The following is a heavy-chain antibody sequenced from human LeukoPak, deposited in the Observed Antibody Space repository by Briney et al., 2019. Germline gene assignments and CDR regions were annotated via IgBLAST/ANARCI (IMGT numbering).Heavy chain of an antibody. V-gene: IGHV4-59*01. CDR3: ARVLGGATHYLDY. CDR1: GGSISSYY. Sequence: SETLSLTCTVSGGSISSYYWSWIRQPPGKGLEWIGYIYYSGSTNYNPSLKSRVTISVDTSKIQFSLKLSSVTAADTAVYYCARVLGGATHYLDYWGQGTLVTVSS. D-gene: IGHD1-26*01. J-gene: IGHJ4*02. CDR2: IYYSGST.